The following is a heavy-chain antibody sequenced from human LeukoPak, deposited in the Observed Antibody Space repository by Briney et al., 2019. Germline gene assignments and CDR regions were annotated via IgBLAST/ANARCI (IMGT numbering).Heavy chain of an antibody. CDR2: IYYSGST. J-gene: IGHJ4*02. CDR1: GGSISSYY. CDR3: ARVSKGGLVTHFDY. Sequence: SETLSLTCTASGGSISSYYWSWIRQPPGKGLEWIGYIYYSGSTNYNPSLKSRVTISVDTSKNQFSLKLSSVTAADTAVYYCARVSKGGLVTHFDYWGQGTLVTVSS. D-gene: IGHD3/OR15-3a*01. V-gene: IGHV4-59*01.